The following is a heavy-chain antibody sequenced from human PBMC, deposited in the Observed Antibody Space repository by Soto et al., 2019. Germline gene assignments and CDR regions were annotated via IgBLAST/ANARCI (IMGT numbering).Heavy chain of an antibody. CDR3: ARVEAGYYDFWSGYPRGVWFDP. Sequence: ASVKVSCKASGYTFTSYDINWVRQATGQGLEWMGWMNPNSGNTGYAQKFQGRVTMTRNTSISAAYMELSSLRSEDTAVYYCARVEAGYYDFWSGYPRGVWFDPWGQGTLVTVS. CDR1: GYTFTSYD. V-gene: IGHV1-8*01. J-gene: IGHJ5*02. D-gene: IGHD3-3*01. CDR2: MNPNSGNT.